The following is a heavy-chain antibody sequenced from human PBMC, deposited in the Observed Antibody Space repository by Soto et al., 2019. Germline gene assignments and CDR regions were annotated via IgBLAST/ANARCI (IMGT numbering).Heavy chain of an antibody. Sequence: QVQLVESGGGVVQPGRSLRLSCADSGFTFSSYAMHWVRQAPGKGLEWVAVISYDGSNKYYADSVKGRFTISRDNYKNTLYLQMNSLRAEDTAVYYCARDIWETLDYWGQGTLVTVSS. J-gene: IGHJ4*02. CDR3: ARDIWETLDY. D-gene: IGHD1-26*01. CDR1: GFTFSSYA. CDR2: ISYDGSNK. V-gene: IGHV3-30-3*01.